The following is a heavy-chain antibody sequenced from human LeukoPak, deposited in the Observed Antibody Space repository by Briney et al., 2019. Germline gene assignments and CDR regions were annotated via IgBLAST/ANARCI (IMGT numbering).Heavy chain of an antibody. J-gene: IGHJ4*02. V-gene: IGHV3-33*08. CDR3: ARESITMVRGALDY. Sequence: QTGGSLRLSCAASGFTFSSYGMHWVRQAPGKGLEWVAVIWYDGSNKYYADSVKGRFTISRDNSKNTLYLQMNSLRAEDTAVYYCARESITMVRGALDYWGQGTLVTVSS. CDR2: IWYDGSNK. CDR1: GFTFSSYG. D-gene: IGHD3-10*01.